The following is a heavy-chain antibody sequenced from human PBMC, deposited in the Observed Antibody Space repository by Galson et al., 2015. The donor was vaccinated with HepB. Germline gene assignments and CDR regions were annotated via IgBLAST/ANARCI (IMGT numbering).Heavy chain of an antibody. CDR2: ISSSSTYI. J-gene: IGHJ5*02. Sequence: SLRLSCAASGFTFSSYSMNWVRQAPGKGLEWVSSISSSSTYICYADSVKGRFTISRDNAENSLYLQMNSLRAEDTALYYCARDGPGEFKWNDPTEYTWFDPWGQGTLVTVSS. V-gene: IGHV3-21*01. CDR3: ARDGPGEFKWNDPTEYTWFDP. CDR1: GFTFSSYS. D-gene: IGHD1-1*01.